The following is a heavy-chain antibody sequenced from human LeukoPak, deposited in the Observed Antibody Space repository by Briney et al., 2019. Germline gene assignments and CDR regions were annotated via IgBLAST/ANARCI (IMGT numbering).Heavy chain of an antibody. D-gene: IGHD3-22*01. CDR2: IYYGGIT. CDR1: GGSINNYY. J-gene: IGHJ4*02. CDR3: AKQADSSDYYDSFDY. Sequence: SETLSLTCTVSGGSINNYYWSWIRQPPGKGLEWIGYIYYGGITNYSPSLKSRVTISVDTSKNQFSLKLSSVTAADTAVYYCAKQADSSDYYDSFDYWGQGTLVTVSS. V-gene: IGHV4-59*08.